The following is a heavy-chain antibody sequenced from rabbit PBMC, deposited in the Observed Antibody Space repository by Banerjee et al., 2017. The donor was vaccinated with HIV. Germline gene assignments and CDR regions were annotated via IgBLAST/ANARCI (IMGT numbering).Heavy chain of an antibody. CDR3: ARAHDGGNWSL. V-gene: IGHV1S40*01. J-gene: IGHJ3*01. Sequence: QSLEESGGDLVKPGASLTLTCTASGFSFSSSYYMCWVRQAPGKGLEWIACIYAGSSGSTYYASWAKGRFTISKTSSTTVTLQMTSLTAADTATYFCARAHDGGNWSLWGQGTLVTVS. CDR2: IYAGSSGST. D-gene: IGHD1-1*01. CDR1: GFSFSSSYY.